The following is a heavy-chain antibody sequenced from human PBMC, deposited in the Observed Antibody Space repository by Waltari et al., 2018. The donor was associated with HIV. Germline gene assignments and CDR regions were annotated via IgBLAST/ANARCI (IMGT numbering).Heavy chain of an antibody. Sequence: QVQLVQSGAEVKKPGAPVKVSCKASGYTLPDYYLHWVRPAPGQGLEWMGWINPKSGGTKYAQKFQGRVTMTTDTSISTAYMEVRMLISDDTAVYFCAGSHSSGWYVWFDPWGQGTLVTVS. CDR3: AGSHSSGWYVWFDP. D-gene: IGHD6-19*01. CDR1: GYTLPDYY. J-gene: IGHJ5*02. V-gene: IGHV1-2*02. CDR2: INPKSGGT.